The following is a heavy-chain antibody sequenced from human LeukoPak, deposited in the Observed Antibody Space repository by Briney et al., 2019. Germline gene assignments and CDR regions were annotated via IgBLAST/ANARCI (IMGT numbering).Heavy chain of an antibody. V-gene: IGHV3-23*01. Sequence: GGSLRLCCAASGFTFSSYAMSWVRQAPGKGLEWVSAISGSGGSTYYADSVKGRFTISRDNSKNTLYLQMNSLRAEDTAVYYCAKGSGSYQVRYFDYWGQGTLVTVSS. CDR1: GFTFSSYA. J-gene: IGHJ4*02. CDR3: AKGSGSYQVRYFDY. CDR2: ISGSGGST. D-gene: IGHD3-10*01.